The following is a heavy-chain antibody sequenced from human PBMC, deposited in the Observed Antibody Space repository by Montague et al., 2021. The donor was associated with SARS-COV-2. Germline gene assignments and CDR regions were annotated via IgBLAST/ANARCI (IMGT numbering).Heavy chain of an antibody. CDR1: GGSFSDYY. D-gene: IGHD3-22*01. CDR2: INHRGTS. Sequence: SETLSLTCAVYGGSFSDYYWSWIRQPPGKGLEWIGEINHRGTSKYNTSLKSRVSISLDTSKNQFSLYLSSVTAADTAVYYCARGRQHFNMIVVVMTGGEYYFGYWGQGTLVTVS. V-gene: IGHV4-34*01. CDR3: ARGRQHFNMIVVVMTGGEYYFGY. J-gene: IGHJ4*02.